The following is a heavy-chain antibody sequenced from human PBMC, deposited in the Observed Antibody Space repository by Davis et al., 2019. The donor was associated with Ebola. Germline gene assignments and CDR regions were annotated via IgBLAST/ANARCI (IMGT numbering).Heavy chain of an antibody. V-gene: IGHV5-51*01. CDR2: IYPGDSNT. Sequence: GESLKISCKGSGYSFTSYWIGWVRQIPGKGLEWMGIIYPGDSNTDYSPSFQGQVTISADKSITTAYLQWSSLKASDTAMYYCARVDIVTMRCFDYWGQGTLVTVSS. CDR3: ARVDIVTMRCFDY. CDR1: GYSFTSYW. D-gene: IGHD5-12*01. J-gene: IGHJ4*02.